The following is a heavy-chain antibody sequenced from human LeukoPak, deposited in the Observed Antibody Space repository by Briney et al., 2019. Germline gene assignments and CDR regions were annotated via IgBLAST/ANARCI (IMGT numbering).Heavy chain of an antibody. CDR2: ISAYNGDR. V-gene: IGHV1-18*01. J-gene: IGHJ5*02. D-gene: IGHD1-26*01. Sequence: SAVKVSCKASGYTFTNYAFGWVRQAPGQGLEWMGWISAYNGDRNYAQNFQGRVTMTTDTSTSTAFMELRSLRSDDTAVYYCARDGSGSLNWFDPWGQGTLVTVSS. CDR1: GYTFTNYA. CDR3: ARDGSGSLNWFDP.